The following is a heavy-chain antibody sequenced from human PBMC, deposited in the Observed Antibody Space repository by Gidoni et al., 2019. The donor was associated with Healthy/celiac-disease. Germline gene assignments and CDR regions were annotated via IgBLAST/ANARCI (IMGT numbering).Heavy chain of an antibody. CDR2: INHSGST. CDR1: GGSFSGYY. Sequence: QVQLQQWGAGLLKPSETLSLTCAVYGGSFSGYYWSWIRQPPGKGLEWIGEINHSGSTNYNPSLKSRVTISVDTSKNQFSLKLSSVTAADTAVYYCARGLGGKWLGAAWYYFDYWGQGTLVTVSS. CDR3: ARGLGGKWLGAAWYYFDY. J-gene: IGHJ4*02. D-gene: IGHD6-19*01. V-gene: IGHV4-34*01.